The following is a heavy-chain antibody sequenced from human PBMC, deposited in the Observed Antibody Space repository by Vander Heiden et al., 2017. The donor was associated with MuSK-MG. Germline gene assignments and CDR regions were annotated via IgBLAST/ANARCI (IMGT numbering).Heavy chain of an antibody. CDR2: IYYSGST. CDR1: GGSISSGDYY. D-gene: IGHD2-21*02. V-gene: IGHV4-30-4*01. J-gene: IGHJ6*03. Sequence: QVQLQESGPGLVKPSQTLSLTCTVSGGSISSGDYYWSWIRQPPGKGLEWIGYIYYSGSTYYNPSIKRRVTIAVDTSKNQFSLKRSSVTAAETAVYYCARDGGSDGDCPYDYYYYMDVWGKGTTVTVSS. CDR3: ARDGGSDGDCPYDYYYYMDV.